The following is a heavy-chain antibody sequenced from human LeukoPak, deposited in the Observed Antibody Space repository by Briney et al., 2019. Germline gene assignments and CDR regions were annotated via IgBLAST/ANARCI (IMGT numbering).Heavy chain of an antibody. V-gene: IGHV3-23*01. D-gene: IGHD6-19*01. CDR3: ARDLAGHDAFDI. CDR1: GFTFSSYG. Sequence: GGSLRLSCAASGFTFSSYGMSWVRQAPGKGLEWVSAISGSGGSTYYADSVKGRFTISRDNSKNTLYLQMNSLRAEDTAVYYCARDLAGHDAFDIWGQGTMVTVSS. CDR2: ISGSGGST. J-gene: IGHJ3*02.